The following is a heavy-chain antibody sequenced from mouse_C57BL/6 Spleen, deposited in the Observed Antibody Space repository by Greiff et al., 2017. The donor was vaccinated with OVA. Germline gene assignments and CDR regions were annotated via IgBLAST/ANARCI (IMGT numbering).Heavy chain of an antibody. Sequence: VQVVESGAELVRPGTSVKVSCKASGYAFTNYLIEWVKQRPGQGLEWIGVINPGSGGTNYNEKFKGKATLTADKSSSTAYMQLSSLTSEDSAVYFCARYYGRNYAMDYWGQGTSVTVSS. CDR2: INPGSGGT. J-gene: IGHJ4*01. CDR3: ARYYGRNYAMDY. CDR1: GYAFTNYL. D-gene: IGHD1-1*01. V-gene: IGHV1-54*01.